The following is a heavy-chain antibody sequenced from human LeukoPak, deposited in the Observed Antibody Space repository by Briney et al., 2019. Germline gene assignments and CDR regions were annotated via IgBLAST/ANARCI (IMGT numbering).Heavy chain of an antibody. CDR2: ISGSGGST. CDR1: GFTFSSYA. D-gene: IGHD3-10*01. Sequence: HSGGSLRLSCAASGFTFSSYAMSWVRQASGKGLEWVSAISGSGGSTYYADSVKGRFTISRDNSKNTLYLQMNSLRAEDTAVYYCAKATPLLWFGELLLGEFDPWGQGTLVTVSS. V-gene: IGHV3-23*01. CDR3: AKATPLLWFGELLLGEFDP. J-gene: IGHJ5*02.